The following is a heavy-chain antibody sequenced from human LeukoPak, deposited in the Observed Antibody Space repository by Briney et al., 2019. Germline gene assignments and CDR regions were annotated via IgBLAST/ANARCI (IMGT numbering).Heavy chain of an antibody. Sequence: SETLSLNCSVSGGSICSYYWSWLPHPAGEGLVWIVRFYISGSTNYNPTLKSRVTMSVDTSKNQFSLRLNSVTAADTAVYYCARDFLLQSEGLFDYWGQGTLVTVSS. CDR2: FYISGST. V-gene: IGHV4-4*07. CDR3: ARDFLLQSEGLFDY. CDR1: GGSICSYY. D-gene: IGHD4-11*01. J-gene: IGHJ4*02.